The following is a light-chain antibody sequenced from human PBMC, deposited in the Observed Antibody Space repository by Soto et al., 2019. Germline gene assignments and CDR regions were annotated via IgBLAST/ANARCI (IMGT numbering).Light chain of an antibody. Sequence: DIQVTHSPSSLSASVGDSVTLSCQTSQRVDSYIHWYQHQSGKPPKLLIYAASTLQDGVPSRFSGGGSGTAFSLTITGLQPGDSATYYCQQTYTSVATFGQGTQ. V-gene: IGKV1-39*01. J-gene: IGKJ1*01. CDR1: QRVDSY. CDR2: AAS. CDR3: QQTYTSVAT.